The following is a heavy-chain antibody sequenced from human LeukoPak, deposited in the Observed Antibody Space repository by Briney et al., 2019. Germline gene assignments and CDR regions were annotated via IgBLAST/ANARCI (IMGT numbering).Heavy chain of an antibody. CDR2: INHSGST. D-gene: IGHD2-2*01. Sequence: PSETLSLTCTVYGGSFSGYYWSWIRQPPGKGLVWIGEINHSGSTNYNPSLKSRVTISVDTSKNQFSLKLSSVTAADTAVYYSARARGRYCSSTSCYSNWFDPWGQGTLVTVSS. CDR3: ARARGRYCSSTSCYSNWFDP. V-gene: IGHV4-34*01. J-gene: IGHJ5*02. CDR1: GGSFSGYY.